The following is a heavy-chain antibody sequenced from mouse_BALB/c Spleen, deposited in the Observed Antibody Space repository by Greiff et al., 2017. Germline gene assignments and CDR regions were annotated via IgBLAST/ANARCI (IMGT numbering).Heavy chain of an antibody. CDR3: ASYGNYGAY. CDR1: GYTFTSYW. V-gene: IGHV1-7*01. CDR2: INPSTGYT. J-gene: IGHJ3*01. Sequence: VQLVESGAELAKPGASVKMSCKASGYTFTSYWMHWVKQRPGQGLEWIGYINPSTGYTEYNQKFKDKATLTADKSSSTAYMQLSSLTSEDSAVYYCASYGNYGAYWGQGTLVTVSA. D-gene: IGHD2-1*01.